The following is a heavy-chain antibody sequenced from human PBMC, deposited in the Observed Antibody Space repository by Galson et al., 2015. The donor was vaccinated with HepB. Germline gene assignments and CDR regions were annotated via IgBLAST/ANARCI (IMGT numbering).Heavy chain of an antibody. V-gene: IGHV3-23*01. CDR3: AKVDSGSYHRYFDY. J-gene: IGHJ4*02. Sequence: SLRLSCAVSGFTFSSSAMSWVRQAPGKGLEWVSTISGSGGTTYYADSVKGRFTISRDNTKNTLYLQMNSLRAEDTAVYYCAKVDSGSYHRYFDYWGQGTLVTVSS. D-gene: IGHD1-26*01. CDR1: GFTFSSSA. CDR2: ISGSGGTT.